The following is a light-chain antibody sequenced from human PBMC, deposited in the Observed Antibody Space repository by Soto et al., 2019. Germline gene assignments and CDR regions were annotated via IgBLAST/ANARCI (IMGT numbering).Light chain of an antibody. J-gene: IGLJ3*02. Sequence: QSALTQPASVSGSPGQPITISCSGTSSDVGTYNYVSWYQQHPGKAPKLIIYDVSNRPSGVSNRFSGAKSGNTASLNISGLQAEDEADYYCSSYTSTSTPWVFGGGTKLTVL. CDR1: SSDVGTYNY. CDR2: DVS. CDR3: SSYTSTSTPWV. V-gene: IGLV2-14*01.